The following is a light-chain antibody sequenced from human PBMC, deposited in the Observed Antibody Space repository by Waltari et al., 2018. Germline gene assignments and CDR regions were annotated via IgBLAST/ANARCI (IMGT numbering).Light chain of an antibody. V-gene: IGLV1-44*01. CDR2: RND. Sequence: QSVLTQPPSASGTPGQRVTISCSGSSSNIGNNVVNWYQQDPGTTPKLLVYRNDQRPSGVPDRFSGSKSGTSAALAISGRRSEDEADYYCAAWDDSLHGRWEFGGGTKVTVL. J-gene: IGLJ3*02. CDR3: AAWDDSLHGRWE. CDR1: SSNIGNNV.